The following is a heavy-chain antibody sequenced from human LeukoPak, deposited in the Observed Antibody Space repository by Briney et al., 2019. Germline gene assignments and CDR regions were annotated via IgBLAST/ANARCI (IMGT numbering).Heavy chain of an antibody. CDR2: IYYSGST. J-gene: IGHJ4*02. V-gene: IGHV4-59*08. CDR3: ARATDILAGYTYFDY. CDR1: GGSITSYY. D-gene: IGHD3-9*01. Sequence: SETLSLTCTVSGGSITSYYWSWIRQPPGKGLEWIGYIYYSGSTNYNPSLQSRVTISVDTSKNQFSLKLSSVTAADTAVYYCARATDILAGYTYFDYWGQGTLVTVSS.